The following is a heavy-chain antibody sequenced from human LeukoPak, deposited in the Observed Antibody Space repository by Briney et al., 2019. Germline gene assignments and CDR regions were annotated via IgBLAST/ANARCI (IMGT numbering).Heavy chain of an antibody. J-gene: IGHJ4*02. V-gene: IGHV1-2*02. Sequence: ASVKVSCKASGYTFTGYYMHWVRQAPGQGLEWMGWINPNSGGTNYAQKFQGRVTMTRDTSISTAYMELSRLRSDDTAVYYCAILDFGGLLYYFDYWGQGTLVTVSS. CDR3: AILDFGGLLYYFDY. D-gene: IGHD3-3*01. CDR1: GYTFTGYY. CDR2: INPNSGGT.